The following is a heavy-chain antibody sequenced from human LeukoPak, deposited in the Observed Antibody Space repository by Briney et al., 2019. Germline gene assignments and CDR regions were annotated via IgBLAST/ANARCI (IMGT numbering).Heavy chain of an antibody. CDR2: TYYRSKWYN. D-gene: IGHD2-2*01. CDR3: ARAPAGPYGYFEY. CDR1: GDSVSSNKAI. V-gene: IGHV6-1*01. Sequence: SQTLSLTCGISGDSVSSNKAIWHWIRQSPSRGLEWLGRTYYRSKWYNDDALSVKTRITINPDTSKNQFSLQLNSVTPEDTAVYYCARAPAGPYGYFEYWGQGTLVTVSS. J-gene: IGHJ4*02.